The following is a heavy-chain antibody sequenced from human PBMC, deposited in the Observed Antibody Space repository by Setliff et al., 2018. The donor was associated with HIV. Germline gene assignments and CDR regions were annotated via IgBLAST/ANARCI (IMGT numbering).Heavy chain of an antibody. CDR3: ARRSDFWSEDAFDI. J-gene: IGHJ3*02. CDR2: IYTSGST. V-gene: IGHV4-4*09. Sequence: SETLSLTCTVSGGSISSYYWSWIRQPPGKGLEWIGYIYTSGSTKYNPSLKSRVTILVDPSNNQFSLRLSSVTAADTAVYYCARRSDFWSEDAFDIWAQGTVVTVSS. CDR1: GGSISSYY. D-gene: IGHD3-3*01.